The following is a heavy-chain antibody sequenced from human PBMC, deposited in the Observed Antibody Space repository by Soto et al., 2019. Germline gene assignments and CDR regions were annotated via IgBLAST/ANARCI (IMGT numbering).Heavy chain of an antibody. CDR1: GGSISIYY. CDR2: IYYSGST. V-gene: IGHV4-59*08. Sequence: ETLSLTCTVSGGSISIYYWSWIRQPPGKGLEWIGYIYYSGSTNYNPSLKSRVTISVDTSKNQFSLKLSSVTAADTAVYYCAILLYYYEISGYYYRQNFDYWCQGTLLSVSS. J-gene: IGHJ4*02. D-gene: IGHD3-22*01. CDR3: AILLYYYEISGYYYRQNFDY.